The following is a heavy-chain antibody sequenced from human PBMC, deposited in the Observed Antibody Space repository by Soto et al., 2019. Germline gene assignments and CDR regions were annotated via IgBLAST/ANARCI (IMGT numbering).Heavy chain of an antibody. CDR1: GFTFSTYW. V-gene: IGHV3-7*01. D-gene: IGHD3-16*01. Sequence: EVQPVESGGGLVQPGGSLRLPCAASGFTFSTYWMTWVRQPPGTGLEWVASINQDGSERYNVDSVRGRFTISRDNAKNSLYLQMNRLSGEDTAVYYCVCGGNFFVYWGQGTLVTVSP. J-gene: IGHJ4*02. CDR2: INQDGSER. CDR3: VCGGNFFVY.